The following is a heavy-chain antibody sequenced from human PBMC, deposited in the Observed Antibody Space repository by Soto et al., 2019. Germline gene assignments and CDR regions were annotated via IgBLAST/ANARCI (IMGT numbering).Heavy chain of an antibody. CDR1: GFTFNSYA. CDR3: AREFTGISRGSVDP. V-gene: IGHV3-23*01. Sequence: EVQLLESGGGLVQPGGSLRLSCAASGFTFNSYAINWVRQAPGKGLGWVSGITGGGGSTFYADSVKGRFTISRDSSKNTVYLQMNSLRAEDTAVYYCAREFTGISRGSVDPWGHGTLVTVSS. J-gene: IGHJ5*02. D-gene: IGHD3-10*01. CDR2: ITGGGGST.